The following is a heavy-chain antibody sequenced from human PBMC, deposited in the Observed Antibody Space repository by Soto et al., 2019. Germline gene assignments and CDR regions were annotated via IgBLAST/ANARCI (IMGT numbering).Heavy chain of an antibody. Sequence: SETLSLTCAVSGGSISSGGYSWSWIRQPPGKGLEWIGYIYHSGSTYYNPSLKSRVTISVDRSKNQFSLKLSSVTAADTAVYYCARGEYYYYYGMDVWGQGTTVTVSS. CDR1: GGSISSGGYS. CDR3: ARGEYYYYYGMDV. J-gene: IGHJ6*02. V-gene: IGHV4-30-2*01. CDR2: IYHSGST.